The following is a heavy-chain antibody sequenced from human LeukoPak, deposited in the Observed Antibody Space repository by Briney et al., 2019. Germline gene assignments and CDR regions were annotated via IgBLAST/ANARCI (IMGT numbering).Heavy chain of an antibody. V-gene: IGHV5-51*01. CDR1: GYSFTNYW. Sequence: GESLKISCKGSGYSFTNYWIGWVRQMPGKGLEWMGAIYPGDSDTRYSPSFQGQVTTSADKSISTAYLQWSSLKASDTAMYYCARNSGNYYRAYFDYWGQGTLVTVSS. D-gene: IGHD1-26*01. CDR3: ARNSGNYYRAYFDY. CDR2: IYPGDSDT. J-gene: IGHJ4*02.